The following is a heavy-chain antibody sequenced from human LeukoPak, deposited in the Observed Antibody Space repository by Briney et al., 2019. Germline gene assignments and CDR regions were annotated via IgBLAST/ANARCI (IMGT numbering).Heavy chain of an antibody. J-gene: IGHJ4*02. CDR3: ARVGHPWSIGYYYLFDY. Sequence: GGSLRLSCAASGFTFSSYGMHWVRQAPGKGLEWVAVLWYDGSNKYYADSVKGRFTISRDDSKNTLYLQMNSLRAEDTAVYYCARVGHPWSIGYYYLFDYWGQGTLVTVSS. D-gene: IGHD3-22*01. CDR2: LWYDGSNK. V-gene: IGHV3-33*01. CDR1: GFTFSSYG.